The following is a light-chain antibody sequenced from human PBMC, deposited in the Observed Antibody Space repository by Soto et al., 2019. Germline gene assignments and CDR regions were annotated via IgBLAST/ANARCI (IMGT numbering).Light chain of an antibody. J-gene: IGKJ4*01. CDR3: HQYENRPLT. CDR2: DAA. Sequence: DIQLTQSPPSLSASVGDAVTITCQASQDITNYLNWYQQKSGKSPKLLIFDAANLERGVPSRFSGSGSGTHFTFTISSLQPEDVATYYCHQYENRPLTFGGGTKVE. V-gene: IGKV1-33*01. CDR1: QDITNY.